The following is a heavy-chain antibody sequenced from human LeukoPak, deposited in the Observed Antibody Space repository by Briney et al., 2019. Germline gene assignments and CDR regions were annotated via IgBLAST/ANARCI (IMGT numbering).Heavy chain of an antibody. Sequence: ASVKVSCKASAYTFTSYGISWVRQAPGQGLEWMGWVSGYNGNTNYAQKFQGRVTMTTDTSTSTAYMEPRSLRSDDTAVYYCAREGVVRDGMDVWGQGTTVTVSS. CDR3: AREGVVRDGMDV. J-gene: IGHJ6*02. CDR1: AYTFTSYG. D-gene: IGHD3-10*01. V-gene: IGHV1-18*01. CDR2: VSGYNGNT.